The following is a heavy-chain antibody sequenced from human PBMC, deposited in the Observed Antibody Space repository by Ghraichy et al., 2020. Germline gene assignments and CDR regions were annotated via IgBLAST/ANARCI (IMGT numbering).Heavy chain of an antibody. CDR2: ISWDGGST. J-gene: IGHJ4*02. D-gene: IGHD3-10*01. Sequence: GGSLRLSCAASGFTFDDYTMHWVRQAPGKGLEWVSLISWDGGSTYYADSVKGRFTISRDNSKNSLYLQMNSLRTEDTALYYCAKDADTYGSGSYSDYWGQGTLVTVSS. CDR1: GFTFDDYT. V-gene: IGHV3-43*01. CDR3: AKDADTYGSGSYSDY.